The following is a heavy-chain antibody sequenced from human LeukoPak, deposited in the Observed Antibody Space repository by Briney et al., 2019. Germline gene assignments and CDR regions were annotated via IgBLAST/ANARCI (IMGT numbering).Heavy chain of an antibody. CDR1: GITLNNFA. CDR2: VTGSDT. CDR3: ATLYNRYNGY. V-gene: IGHV3-23*01. D-gene: IGHD1-26*01. Sequence: GGSLRLSCAASGITLNNFALSWVRQAPGRGLEWVSCVTGSDTLYADFAKGRFTISRDNSRNTVYLQMNSLRVEDTAIYYCATLYNRYNGYWGQGTLVTVSS. J-gene: IGHJ4*02.